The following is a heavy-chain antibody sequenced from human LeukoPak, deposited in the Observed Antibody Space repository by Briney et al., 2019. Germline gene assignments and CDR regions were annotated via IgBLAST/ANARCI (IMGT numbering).Heavy chain of an antibody. CDR3: ARGSYDSSDSSFYFDS. CDR2: IWYDGGIK. D-gene: IGHD3-22*01. J-gene: IGHJ4*02. CDR1: GFTFSSYA. Sequence: PGGSLRLSCAASGFTFSSYAREGVRQAPGKGLEWVAVIWYDGGIKYYADSVKGRFTISRDNSKNTLFLQMNSLRAEDTAVYYCARGSYDSSDSSFYFDSWGQGALVTVSS. V-gene: IGHV3-33*01.